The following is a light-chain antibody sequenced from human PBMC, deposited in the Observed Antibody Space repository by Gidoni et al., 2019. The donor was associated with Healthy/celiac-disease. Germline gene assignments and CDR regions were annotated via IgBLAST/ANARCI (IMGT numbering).Light chain of an antibody. CDR2: AAS. J-gene: IGKJ1*01. CDR1: QGISSY. Sequence: AIRMTQSPSSLSASIGDRVTITCRASQGISSYLAWYQQKPGKAPKLLIYAASTLQSGVPSRFSGSGSGTDFTLTISSLQSEDFATYYCQQYYSYPRTFGQGTKVEIK. V-gene: IGKV1-8*01. CDR3: QQYYSYPRT.